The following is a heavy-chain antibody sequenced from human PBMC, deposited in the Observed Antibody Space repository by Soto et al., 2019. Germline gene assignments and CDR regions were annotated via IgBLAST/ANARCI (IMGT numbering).Heavy chain of an antibody. J-gene: IGHJ4*02. CDR1: GYTFTSYD. CDR2: MNPNSGNT. Sequence: ASVKVSCKASGYTFTSYDINWVRQATGQGLEWMGWMNPNSGNTGYAQKLQGRVTMTRNTSISTAYMELSSLRSEDTAVYYCARHVRIAALDYWGQGTLVTVSS. D-gene: IGHD6-13*01. V-gene: IGHV1-8*01. CDR3: ARHVRIAALDY.